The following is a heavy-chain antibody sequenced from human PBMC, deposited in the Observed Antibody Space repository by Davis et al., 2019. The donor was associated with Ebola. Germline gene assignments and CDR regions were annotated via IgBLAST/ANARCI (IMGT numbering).Heavy chain of an antibody. Sequence: PGGSLRLSCAASGFTFSGSAMHWVRQASGKGLEWVGRIGSKANSYATAYAASVKGRFTISRDDSKNTAYLQMNSLKTEDTAVYYCTRLWLGYGMDVWGQGTTVTVSS. CDR2: IGSKANSYAT. CDR1: GFTFSGSA. V-gene: IGHV3-73*01. D-gene: IGHD5-18*01. CDR3: TRLWLGYGMDV. J-gene: IGHJ6*02.